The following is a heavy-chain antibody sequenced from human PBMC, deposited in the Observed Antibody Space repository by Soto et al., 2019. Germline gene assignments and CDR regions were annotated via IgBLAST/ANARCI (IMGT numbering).Heavy chain of an antibody. CDR1: GGSISSSSYY. D-gene: IGHD6-13*01. V-gene: IGHV4-39*01. CDR3: ARVAAAGTRRIDY. CDR2: IYYGGST. J-gene: IGHJ4*02. Sequence: QLQLQESGPGLVKPSETLSLTCTFSGGSISSSSYYWGWIRQPPGKGLEWIGSIYYGGSTYYNPSLKSRVAIAEDPSKNRFALALSSVTAADTAVYYCARVAAAGTRRIDYWGQGTLVIVSS.